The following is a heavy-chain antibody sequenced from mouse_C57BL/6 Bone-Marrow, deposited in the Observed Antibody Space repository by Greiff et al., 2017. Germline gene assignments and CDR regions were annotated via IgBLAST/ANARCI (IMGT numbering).Heavy chain of an antibody. D-gene: IGHD1-1*01. V-gene: IGHV1-82*01. CDR1: GYAFSSSW. CDR2: IYPGDGDT. Sequence: QVQLQQSGPELVKPGASVKISCKASGYAFSSSWMNWVKQRPGKGLEWIGRIYPGDGDTNYNGKFKGKATLTADKSSSTAYMQLSSLTSEDSAVYFCARYYYGRHYWGQGTTLTVSS. CDR3: ARYYYGRHY. J-gene: IGHJ2*01.